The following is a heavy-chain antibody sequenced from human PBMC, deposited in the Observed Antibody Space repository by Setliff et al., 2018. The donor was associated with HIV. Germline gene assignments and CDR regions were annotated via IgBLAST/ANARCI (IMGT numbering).Heavy chain of an antibody. V-gene: IGHV3-30*02. CDR3: ARDLHWAFDY. J-gene: IGHJ4*02. CDR1: GFSFSNYA. CDR2: IRFDGTIK. Sequence: GGSLRLSCAASGFSFSNYAMSWVRQAPGKGLEWVAFIRFDGTIKYYADSVKGRFTISRDNSKNSLYLQMNSLRAEDTAVYYCARDLHWAFDYWGQGTLVTVSS. D-gene: IGHD7-27*01.